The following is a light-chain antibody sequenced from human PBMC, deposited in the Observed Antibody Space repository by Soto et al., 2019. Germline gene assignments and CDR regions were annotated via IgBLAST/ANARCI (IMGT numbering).Light chain of an antibody. J-gene: IGKJ4*01. CDR1: QDISTL. CDR2: GAS. V-gene: IGKV1-12*01. CDR3: QQADSFPLT. Sequence: DIQMTQSPSSLSASIGDTVTITCRASQDISTLLAWYQQKPGKAPKLLIYGASTLESGVPSRFSGRGSGTDVTLTISSLQTEDFATYFCQQADSFPLTFGGGTKVDIK.